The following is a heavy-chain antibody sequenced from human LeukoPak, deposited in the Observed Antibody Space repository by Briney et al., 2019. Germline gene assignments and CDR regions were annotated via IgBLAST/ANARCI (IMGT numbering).Heavy chain of an antibody. CDR1: GFTFSNHS. V-gene: IGHV3-48*01. CDR3: ARLSGSRLPGY. D-gene: IGHD3-3*01. Sequence: GGSLRLSCAASGFTFSNHSMNWVRQAPGKGLEWVSYISGSSSARYYAGSVKGRFTISRDDARNSLYLQMNSLRAEDTAIYYCARLSGSRLPGYWGQGALVTVSS. J-gene: IGHJ4*02. CDR2: ISGSSSAR.